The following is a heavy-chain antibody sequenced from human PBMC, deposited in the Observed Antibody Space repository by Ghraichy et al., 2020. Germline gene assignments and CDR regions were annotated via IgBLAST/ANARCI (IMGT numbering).Heavy chain of an antibody. J-gene: IGHJ4*02. CDR2: ISGSGGST. Sequence: GSLRLSCAASGFTFSSYAMSWVRQAPGKGLEWVSAISGSGGSTYYADSVKGRFTISRDNSKNTLYLQMNSLRAEDTAVYYCANASPYCSSTSCYDYWGQGTLVTVSS. CDR1: GFTFSSYA. CDR3: ANASPYCSSTSCYDY. V-gene: IGHV3-23*01. D-gene: IGHD2-2*01.